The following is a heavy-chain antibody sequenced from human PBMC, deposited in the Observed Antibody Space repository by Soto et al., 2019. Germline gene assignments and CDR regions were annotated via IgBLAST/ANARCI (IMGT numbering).Heavy chain of an antibody. V-gene: IGHV4-59*13. J-gene: IGHJ5*02. Sequence: SQTLSLTCAVSGDSITSNHWNWIRQPPGRGLEWIGYIYNSGTTKYNPSLKSRVIISVDTSKNQLSLKLSSVTAADTAVYYCARVSMSTVSWGFDPWGQGTLVTVSS. CDR2: IYNSGTT. CDR3: ARVSMSTVSWGFDP. CDR1: GDSITSNH. D-gene: IGHD4-4*01.